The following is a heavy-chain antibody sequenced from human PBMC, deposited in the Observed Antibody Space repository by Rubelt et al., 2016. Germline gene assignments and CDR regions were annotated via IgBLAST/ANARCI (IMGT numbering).Heavy chain of an antibody. V-gene: IGHV4-59*12. D-gene: IGHD3-10*01. J-gene: IGHJ5*02. CDR1: GGSISSYY. Sequence: QVQLQESGPGLVKPSETLSLTCTVSGGSISSYYWSWIRQPPGKGLEWIGEINHSGSTNYNPSLKSRVTISVDTSKNQFSLKLSSVTAADTAVYYCARGSWFGELSWFDPWGQGTLVTVSS. CDR2: INHSGST. CDR3: ARGSWFGELSWFDP.